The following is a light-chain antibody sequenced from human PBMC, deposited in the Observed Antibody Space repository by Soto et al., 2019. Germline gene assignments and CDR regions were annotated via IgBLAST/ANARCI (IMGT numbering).Light chain of an antibody. Sequence: ERVLTQTPGTLSLSPGERATLSCMASQSVNNNYLAWYQQKPGQAPRLPICGASNRATGIPDRCSVSGSGTDFSHTISTLEPEGFAVYYCQQYGSSGTFGQGTKVDIK. V-gene: IGKV3-20*01. CDR2: GAS. J-gene: IGKJ1*01. CDR3: QQYGSSGT. CDR1: QSVNNNY.